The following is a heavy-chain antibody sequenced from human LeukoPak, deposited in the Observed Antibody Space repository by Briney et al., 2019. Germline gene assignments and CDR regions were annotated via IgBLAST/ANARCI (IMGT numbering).Heavy chain of an antibody. CDR1: GFTFSSYG. CDR3: ARSGRGSAFDI. V-gene: IGHV3-74*01. Sequence: GGSLRLSCAASGFTFSSYGMHWVRQGPGKGLVWVSRIYSDGSRTNYADSVKGRFTISGDNAKNTPYLQMNSLRADAAAVYYCARSGRGSAFDIWGQWTMVTVSS. J-gene: IGHJ3*02. CDR2: IYSDGSRT. D-gene: IGHD1-26*01.